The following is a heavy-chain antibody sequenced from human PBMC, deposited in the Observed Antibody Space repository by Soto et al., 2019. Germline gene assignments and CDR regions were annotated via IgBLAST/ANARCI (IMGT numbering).Heavy chain of an antibody. V-gene: IGHV3-23*01. CDR3: AKDDYGDYWVGYMDV. CDR1: GFTFSSYA. Sequence: EVQLLESGGGLVQPGGSLRLSCAACGFTFSSYAMSWVRQAPGKGLEWVSAISGSGGSTYYADSVKGRFTIYRDNSKNTLYLQMNSLRAKDTAVYYCAKDDYGDYWVGYMDVWGKGTTVTVSS. D-gene: IGHD4-17*01. J-gene: IGHJ6*03. CDR2: ISGSGGST.